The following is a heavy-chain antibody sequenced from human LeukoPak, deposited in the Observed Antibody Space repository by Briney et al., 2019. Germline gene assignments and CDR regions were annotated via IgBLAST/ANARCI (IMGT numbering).Heavy chain of an antibody. J-gene: IGHJ6*02. Sequence: SETLSLTCTVSGGSISTYYWSWIRQPPGKGLELIGYIYYSGSTNYNPSLKGRITISVDTSKNQFSLKLSSVTAADTAVYYCARHPGLVWGQGTTVIVSS. CDR3: ARHPGLV. CDR1: GGSISTYY. V-gene: IGHV4-59*08. CDR2: IYYSGST.